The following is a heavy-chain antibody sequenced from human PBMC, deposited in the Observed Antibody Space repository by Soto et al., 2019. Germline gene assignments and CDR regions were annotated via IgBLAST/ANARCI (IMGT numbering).Heavy chain of an antibody. D-gene: IGHD3-22*01. CDR3: ARDSWYLDSSGYCPSCMGVIDY. CDR2: IWYDGSNK. J-gene: IGHJ4*02. Sequence: PGGSLRLSCAASGFTFSSYGMHWVRQAPGKGLEWVAVIWYDGSNKYYADSVKGRFTISRDNSKNTLYLQMNSLRAEDTAVYYCARDSWYLDSSGYCPSCMGVIDYWGQGTLVTVSS. V-gene: IGHV3-33*01. CDR1: GFTFSSYG.